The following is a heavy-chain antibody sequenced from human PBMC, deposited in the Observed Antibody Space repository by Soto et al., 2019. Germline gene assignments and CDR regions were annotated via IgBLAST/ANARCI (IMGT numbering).Heavy chain of an antibody. J-gene: IGHJ4*02. V-gene: IGHV4-34*01. Sequence: LSVTCAVYGGSFSGYYWSWIRQPPGKGLEWIGEINHSGSTNYNPSLKSRVTISVDTSKNQFSLKLSSVTAADTAVYYCARGVDFDYWGQGTLVTVSS. CDR1: GGSFSGYY. CDR2: INHSGST. CDR3: ARGVDFDY.